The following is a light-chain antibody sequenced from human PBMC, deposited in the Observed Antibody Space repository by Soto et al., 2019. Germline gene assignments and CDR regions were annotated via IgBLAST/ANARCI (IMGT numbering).Light chain of an antibody. J-gene: IGLJ7*01. Sequence: QSVLTQPPSASGTPGQRVTISCSGSSSIIGSNFVYWYQQLPGTAPKLLIYRNTQRPSGVPDRFFGSKSGTSASLAIIGLRSEDEAEYYCAAWDDRLSGAVFGGGTQLTVL. CDR1: SSIIGSNF. V-gene: IGLV1-47*01. CDR3: AAWDDRLSGAV. CDR2: RNT.